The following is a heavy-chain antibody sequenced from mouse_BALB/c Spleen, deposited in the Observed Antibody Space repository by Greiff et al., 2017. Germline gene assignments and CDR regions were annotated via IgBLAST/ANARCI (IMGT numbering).Heavy chain of an antibody. D-gene: IGHD1-1*01. J-gene: IGHJ1*01. CDR3: ARAGYYGSSIYWYFDV. CDR1: GYTFTSYW. CDR2: IYPGDGDT. V-gene: IGHV1-87*01. Sequence: SGAELARPGASVKLSCKASGYTFTSYWMQWVKQRPGQGLEWIGAIYPGDGDTRYTQKFKGKATLTADKSSSTAYMQLSSLASEDSAVYYCARAGYYGSSIYWYFDVWGAGTTVTVSS.